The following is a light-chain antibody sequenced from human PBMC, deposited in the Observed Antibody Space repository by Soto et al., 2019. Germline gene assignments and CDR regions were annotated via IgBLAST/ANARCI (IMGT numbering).Light chain of an antibody. CDR3: QQYYHTPRT. Sequence: DIVMTQSPDSLSVSLGERATINCKSSQSVLHPSTNQSTLAWYQQNPGQSPELLLYWASAREFGVPDRFSGSGSGTDFTLTIRSLQAEAVAVYYCQQYYHTPRTFGQGNKVEIK. CDR1: QSVLHPSTNQST. J-gene: IGKJ2*01. V-gene: IGKV4-1*01. CDR2: WAS.